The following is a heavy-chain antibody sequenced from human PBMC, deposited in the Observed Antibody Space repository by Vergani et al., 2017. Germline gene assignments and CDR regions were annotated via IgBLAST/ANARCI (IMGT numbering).Heavy chain of an antibody. J-gene: IGHJ4*02. CDR2: ISAYNGNT. Sequence: QVQLVQSGAEVKKPGASVKVSCKASVYTFTSYGISWVRQAPGQGLEWMGWISAYNGNTNYAQKLQGRVTMTTDTSTSTAYMELRSLRADDTAVYYWARGIRRREWFGEFRFDYWGQGTLVTVSS. D-gene: IGHD3-10*01. CDR3: ARGIRRREWFGEFRFDY. CDR1: VYTFTSYG. V-gene: IGHV1-18*01.